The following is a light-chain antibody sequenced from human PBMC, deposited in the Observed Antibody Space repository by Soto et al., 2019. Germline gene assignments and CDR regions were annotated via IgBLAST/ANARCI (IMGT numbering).Light chain of an antibody. CDR3: QQSYSTPLT. CDR1: QSISSY. Sequence: DIQMTQSPSSLSASVGDRVTITCRASQSISSYLNWYQQKPGKAPKLLIYAASSLQSGVPSRFSGSGSGTDFTLTISSLQPEDFATYYCQQSYSTPLTFGGRTRWIS. CDR2: AAS. J-gene: IGKJ4*01. V-gene: IGKV1-39*01.